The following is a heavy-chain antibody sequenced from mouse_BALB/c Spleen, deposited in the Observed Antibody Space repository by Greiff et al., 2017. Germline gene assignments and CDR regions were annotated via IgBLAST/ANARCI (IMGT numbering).Heavy chain of an antibody. Sequence: EVQLKESGPGLVKPSQTVSLTCTVTGISITTGNYRWSWIRQFPGNKLEWIGYIYYSGTITYNPSLTSRTTITRDTSKNQFFLEMNSLTAEDTATYYCARETWYEYYFDYWGQGTTLTVSS. D-gene: IGHD2-14*01. J-gene: IGHJ2*01. CDR2: IYYSGTI. V-gene: IGHV3-5*02. CDR1: GISITTGNYR. CDR3: ARETWYEYYFDY.